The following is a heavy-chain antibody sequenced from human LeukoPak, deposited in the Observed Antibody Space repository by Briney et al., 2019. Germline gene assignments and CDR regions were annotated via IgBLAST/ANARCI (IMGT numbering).Heavy chain of an antibody. D-gene: IGHD3-22*01. CDR1: GFTFSNAW. Sequence: GGSLRLSCAASGFTFSNAWMSWVRQAPGKGLEWVANIKQDGSEKYYVDSVKGRFTISRDNAKNSLYLQMNSLRAEDTAVYYCARVYRVTMIVVVITTTENGTDVWGQGTTVTVSS. CDR3: ARVYRVTMIVVVITTTENGTDV. J-gene: IGHJ6*02. CDR2: IKQDGSEK. V-gene: IGHV3-7*01.